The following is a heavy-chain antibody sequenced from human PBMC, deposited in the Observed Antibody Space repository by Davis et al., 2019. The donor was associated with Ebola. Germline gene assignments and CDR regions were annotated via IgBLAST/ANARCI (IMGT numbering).Heavy chain of an antibody. CDR2: INHSGST. V-gene: IGHV4-34*01. D-gene: IGHD3-22*01. CDR3: ARGLNADYYDSNGKRFDY. Sequence: MPSETLSLTCAVYGGSFSGYYWRWIRQPPGKGLEWIGEINHSGSTNYNPSLKSRVTISVDTSKNQFSLKLSSVTAADTAVYYCARGLNADYYDSNGKRFDYWGQGTLVTVSS. J-gene: IGHJ4*02. CDR1: GGSFSGYY.